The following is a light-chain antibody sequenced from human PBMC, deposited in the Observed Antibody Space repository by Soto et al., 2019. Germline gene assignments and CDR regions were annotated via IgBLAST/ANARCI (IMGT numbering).Light chain of an antibody. CDR3: QQYDNWPKT. CDR1: QSISDN. V-gene: IGKV3-15*01. CDR2: AAS. J-gene: IGKJ1*01. Sequence: EIVMTQSPATLSVSPGERATLSCRASQSISDNLAWYQQKPGQAPRLLIYAASTRATGIPARISGSGSGTEFTLTISSLQSEDFAVYYCQQYDNWPKTFSQGTKV.